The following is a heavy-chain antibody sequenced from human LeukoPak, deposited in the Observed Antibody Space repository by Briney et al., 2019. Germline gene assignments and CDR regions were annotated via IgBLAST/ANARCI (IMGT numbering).Heavy chain of an antibody. V-gene: IGHV3-74*01. CDR1: GFTFSSYW. J-gene: IGHJ3*02. CDR3: ALSSGYYYSDAFDI. Sequence: PGGSLRLSCAASGFTFSSYWMHWVRQAPGKGLVWVSRINSDGSSTIYADSAKGRFTISRDNAKNTLYLQMNSLSAEDTAVYYCALSSGYYYSDAFDIWGQGTMVTVSS. CDR2: INSDGSST. D-gene: IGHD3-22*01.